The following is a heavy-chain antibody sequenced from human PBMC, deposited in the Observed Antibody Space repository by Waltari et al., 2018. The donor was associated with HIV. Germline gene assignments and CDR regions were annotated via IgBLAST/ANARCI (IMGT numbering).Heavy chain of an antibody. CDR1: GGSISSGSYY. CDR2: IYTSGST. Sequence: QVQLQEPGPGLVKPSQTLSLTCTVSGGSISSGSYYWSWIRQPAGKGLEWIGRIYTSGSTNYNPSLKSRVTISVDTSKNQFSLKLSSVTTADTAVYYCARGIPFFAFDYWGQGTLVTVSS. V-gene: IGHV4-61*02. J-gene: IGHJ4*02. CDR3: ARGIPFFAFDY.